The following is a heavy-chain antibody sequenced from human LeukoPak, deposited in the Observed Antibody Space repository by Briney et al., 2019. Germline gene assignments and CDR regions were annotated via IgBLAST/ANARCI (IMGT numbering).Heavy chain of an antibody. Sequence: PSETLSLTCTVSGGSISSSSYYWGWIRQPPGKGLEWIGSIYYSGSTYYNPSLKSRVTISVDTSKNQFSLKLSSVTAADTAVYYCAIGTDAGADAFDIWGQGTMVTVSS. D-gene: IGHD2-2*01. J-gene: IGHJ3*02. CDR3: AIGTDAGADAFDI. CDR1: GGSISSSSYY. CDR2: IYYSGST. V-gene: IGHV4-39*01.